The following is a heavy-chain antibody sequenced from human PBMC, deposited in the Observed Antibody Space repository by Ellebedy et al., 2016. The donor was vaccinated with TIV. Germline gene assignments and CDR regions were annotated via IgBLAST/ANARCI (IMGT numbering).Heavy chain of an antibody. CDR3: ARDLSGSYNSGRMSPGYGLDV. Sequence: HGGSLRLSCEASGFTFPSYAFHWVRQAPGKGLECGAVVAEEGNDKFYADSVKCWFTISRANSRRLVYLQMNSLTPEDTAQYYCARDLSGSYNSGRMSPGYGLDVWGQGTTVTVSS. CDR2: VAEEGNDK. V-gene: IGHV3-30-3*01. J-gene: IGHJ6*02. CDR1: GFTFPSYA. D-gene: IGHD3-10*01.